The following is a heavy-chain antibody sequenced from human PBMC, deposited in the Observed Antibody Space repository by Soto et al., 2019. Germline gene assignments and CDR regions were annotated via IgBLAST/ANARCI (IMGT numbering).Heavy chain of an antibody. CDR3: AHSRCGGDCLRSYSSLYFCGMDV. D-gene: IGHD2-21*02. J-gene: IGHJ6*02. CDR1: GFSLNTGGLG. CDR2: IYWDGDK. V-gene: IGHV2-5*02. Sequence: QIPLKESGPTLVKPTQTLTLTCTFSGFSLNTGGLGVGWIRQPPGKAPEWLALIYWDGDKRYSPSLKSRLSITKDTSHNQVVLTMTNMDPVDTATYYCAHSRCGGDCLRSYSSLYFCGMDVWGQGTTVTVSS.